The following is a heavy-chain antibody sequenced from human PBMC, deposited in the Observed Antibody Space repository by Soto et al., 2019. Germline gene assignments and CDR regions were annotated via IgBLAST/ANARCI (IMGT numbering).Heavy chain of an antibody. D-gene: IGHD1-26*01. CDR1: GGSISSSSYF. J-gene: IGHJ5*02. CDR2: IYYSGST. CDR3: ARGLSGRPGLNWFDP. V-gene: IGHV4-39*07. Sequence: SETLSLTCTVSGGSISSSSYFWGWIRQPPGKGLEWIGSIYYSGSTYYNPSLKSRVTISVDTSKNQFSLKLSSVTAADTAVYYCARGLSGRPGLNWFDPWGQGPLVTVSS.